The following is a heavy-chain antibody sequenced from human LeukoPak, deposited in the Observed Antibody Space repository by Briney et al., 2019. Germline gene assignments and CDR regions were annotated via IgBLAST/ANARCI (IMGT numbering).Heavy chain of an antibody. J-gene: IGHJ4*02. CDR2: ISGSGDNT. D-gene: IGHD4-17*01. V-gene: IGHV3-23*01. Sequence: GGSLRLSCAASGFTFSSYAMSWVRQAPGKGLEWVSGISGSGDNTYYADSVKGRFTISRDNSKNTLYVQVNSLGTEDTAAYYCAKERQTGDYFTSDYWGQGTLVTVSS. CDR1: GFTFSSYA. CDR3: AKERQTGDYFTSDY.